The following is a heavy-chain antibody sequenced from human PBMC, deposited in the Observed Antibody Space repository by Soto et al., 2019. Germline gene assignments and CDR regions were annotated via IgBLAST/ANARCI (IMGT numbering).Heavy chain of an antibody. J-gene: IGHJ6*02. CDR3: ARHEPFYYYYYGMDV. CDR1: GYSFTTYW. Sequence: HGESLKISCKASGYSFTTYWIAWVRQMPGKGLEWMGIINPGDSDIRYSPSFQGQVTISADNSISTAYLQWSSLKASDTAMYYCARHEPFYYYYYGMDVWGQGTAVTVSS. V-gene: IGHV5-51*01. CDR2: INPGDSDI.